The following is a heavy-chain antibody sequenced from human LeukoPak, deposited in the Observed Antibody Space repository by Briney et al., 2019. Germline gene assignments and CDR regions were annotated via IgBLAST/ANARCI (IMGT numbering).Heavy chain of an antibody. J-gene: IGHJ4*02. CDR2: IRYDGSNK. CDR3: AKGPEPGIAVGMIGY. D-gene: IGHD6-19*01. Sequence: PGGSLRLSCAASGFTFSSYGMHWVRQAPGKGLEWVAFIRYDGSNKYYADSVKGRFTISRDNSKNTLYLQMNSLRDEDTAVYYCAKGPEPGIAVGMIGYWGQGTLVTVSS. CDR1: GFTFSSYG. V-gene: IGHV3-30*02.